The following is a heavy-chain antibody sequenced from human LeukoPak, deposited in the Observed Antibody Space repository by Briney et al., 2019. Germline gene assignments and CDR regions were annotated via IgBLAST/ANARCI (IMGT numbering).Heavy chain of an antibody. CDR3: ARLQVGESGSYGDY. D-gene: IGHD3-16*01. V-gene: IGHV5-51*01. Sequence: GESLKISCKGSEYSFSNYWLGWVRQMPGKGLEWMGIIYPDDSDTRYSPSFQGQVTISADKSISTAHLQWSSLKASDTAMYYCARLQVGESGSYGDYWGQGTLVTVSS. CDR2: IYPDDSDT. CDR1: EYSFSNYW. J-gene: IGHJ4*02.